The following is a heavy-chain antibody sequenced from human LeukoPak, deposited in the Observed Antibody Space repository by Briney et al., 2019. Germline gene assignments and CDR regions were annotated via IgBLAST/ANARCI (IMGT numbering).Heavy chain of an antibody. CDR2: ISISSSTI. Sequence: PGGSLRLSCTASGFTFGDYAMSWVRQAPGKGLEWVSYISISSSTIYYADSVKGRFTISRDNAKNSLYLQMNSLRDEDTAVYYCATEGGDLGGAFDIWGQGTMVSVSS. CDR1: GFTFGDYA. J-gene: IGHJ3*02. D-gene: IGHD3-10*01. CDR3: ATEGGDLGGAFDI. V-gene: IGHV3-48*02.